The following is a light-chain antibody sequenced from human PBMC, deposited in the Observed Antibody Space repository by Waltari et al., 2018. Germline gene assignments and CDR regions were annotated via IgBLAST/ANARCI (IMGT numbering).Light chain of an antibody. CDR3: QQYYSTPPWT. V-gene: IGKV4-1*01. Sequence: DIVMTQSPDSLAVSLGERATINCKSSQSILYSSNNKNYIAWYQQKPGQPPKLLIYWASTRESGVPDRFSGGGSGTDFTLTISSLQAEDVAVYYCQQYYSTPPWTFGQGTKVEIK. CDR1: QSILYSSNNKNY. CDR2: WAS. J-gene: IGKJ1*01.